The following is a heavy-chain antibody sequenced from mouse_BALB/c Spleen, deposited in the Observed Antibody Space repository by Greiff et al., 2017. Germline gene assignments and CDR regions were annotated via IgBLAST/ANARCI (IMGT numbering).Heavy chain of an antibody. J-gene: IGHJ2*01. CDR1: GFTFSSYT. CDR2: ISNGGGST. V-gene: IGHV5-12-2*01. Sequence: EVKLVESGGGLVQPGGSLKLSCAASGFTFSSYTMSWVRQTPEKRLEWVAYISNGGGSTYYPDTVKGRFTISRDNAKNTLYLQMSRLKSEDTAMYYCARQDYRYDGGVYFDYWGQGTTLTVSS. CDR3: ARQDYRYDGGVYFDY. D-gene: IGHD2-14*01.